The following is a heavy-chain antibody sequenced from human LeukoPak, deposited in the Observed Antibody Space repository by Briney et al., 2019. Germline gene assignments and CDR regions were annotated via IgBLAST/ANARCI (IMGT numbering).Heavy chain of an antibody. V-gene: IGHV3-74*01. CDR3: ARDQGSFDY. J-gene: IGHJ4*02. CDR1: GFTFSSYW. CDR2: IHSDGIGT. Sequence: GGSLRLSCAASGFTFSSYWMHWIRQAPGKGLVWVSRIHSDGIGTSYADSVRGRFTISRDNAKNTVYLQMNSLRAEDTAVYYCARDQGSFDYWGQGTLVSVSS.